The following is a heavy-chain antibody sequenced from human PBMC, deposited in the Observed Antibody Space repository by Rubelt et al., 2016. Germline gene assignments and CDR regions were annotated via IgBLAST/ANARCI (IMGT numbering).Heavy chain of an antibody. CDR1: GGSISSSSYY. CDR2: INHSGNT. D-gene: IGHD3-22*01. Sequence: QLQVQESGPGLVKPSETLSLTCTVSGGSISSSSYYWGWIRQPPGKGLEWIGEINHSGNTNYNPSLKSRVTISVDTSKNQFVLKLSSVTAADTAVYYCARDQRHYYDSSGVPHWGQGTLVTVSS. J-gene: IGHJ4*02. CDR3: ARDQRHYYDSSGVPH. V-gene: IGHV4-39*07.